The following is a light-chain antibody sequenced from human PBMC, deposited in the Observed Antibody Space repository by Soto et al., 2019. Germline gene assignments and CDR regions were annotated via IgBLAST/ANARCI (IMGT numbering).Light chain of an antibody. CDR1: SRHSSYA. V-gene: IGLV4-69*01. CDR2: LNSDGRH. Sequence: QPVLTQSPSASASLGASVKLTCTLSSRHSSYAIAWHQQQPEKGPRYLMKLNSDGRHTKGDGIPDRFSGSSSGTERYLTISSLQSEDEAYYYCQTWGTGILVFGGGTKLTVL. J-gene: IGLJ2*01. CDR3: QTWGTGILV.